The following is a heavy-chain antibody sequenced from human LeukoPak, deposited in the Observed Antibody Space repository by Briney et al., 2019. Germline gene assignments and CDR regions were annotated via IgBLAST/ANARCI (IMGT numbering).Heavy chain of an antibody. J-gene: IGHJ4*02. CDR1: GFTFSRYW. D-gene: IGHD2-15*01. Sequence: GGSLRLSRAAAGFTFSRYWMHCVRQAPGKGPVSVSRVNSGGSSTNYADSVKGRFTISRDNDRTTLYLQLHSLRAEDTALYYCTRADNVVVVPDFWGQGTLVTVSS. V-gene: IGHV3-74*01. CDR2: VNSGGSST. CDR3: TRADNVVVVPDF.